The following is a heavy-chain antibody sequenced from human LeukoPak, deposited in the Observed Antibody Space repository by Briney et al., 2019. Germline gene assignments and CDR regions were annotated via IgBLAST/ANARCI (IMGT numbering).Heavy chain of an antibody. CDR1: GGSISSGSYY. CDR3: ARGDYYYYYMDV. CDR2: IYTSGST. Sequence: SETLSLTCTVSGGSISSGSYYWSWIRQPAGKGLEWIGRIYTSGSTNYNPSLKSRVTISVDTSKNQFSLKLSSVTAADTAVYYCARGDYYYYYMDVWGKGTTVTVSS. V-gene: IGHV4-61*02. J-gene: IGHJ6*03.